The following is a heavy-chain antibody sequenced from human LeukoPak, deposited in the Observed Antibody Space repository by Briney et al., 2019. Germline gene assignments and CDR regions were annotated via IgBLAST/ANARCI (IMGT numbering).Heavy chain of an antibody. CDR2: IKEDGSEE. CDR1: GFTFSSYW. V-gene: IGHV3-7*01. CDR3: ARDRSRCYY. Sequence: PGGSLRLSCAASGFTFSSYWMSWVRQAPGKGLEWVATIKEDGSEEYYVDSVKGRFTISRGNAKNSLYLQMNSLRAEDTAVYYCARDRSRCYYWGQGTLVTVSS. J-gene: IGHJ4*02.